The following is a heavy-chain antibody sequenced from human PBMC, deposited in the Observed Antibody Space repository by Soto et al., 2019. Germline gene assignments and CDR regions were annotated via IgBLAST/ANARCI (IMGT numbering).Heavy chain of an antibody. CDR2: ISAYNDNT. D-gene: IGHD4-17*01. CDR3: ARADSLTTINFDY. J-gene: IGHJ4*02. V-gene: IGHV1-18*01. Sequence: QVQLVQSGAEVKKPGASVKVSCKASGYTFTSYGISWVRQAPGQGLEWMGWISAYNDNTNYAQKFQGRVNVTTDASTSTAYMELQSLGSDDTAVYYCARADSLTTINFDYWGQGTLVTVSS. CDR1: GYTFTSYG.